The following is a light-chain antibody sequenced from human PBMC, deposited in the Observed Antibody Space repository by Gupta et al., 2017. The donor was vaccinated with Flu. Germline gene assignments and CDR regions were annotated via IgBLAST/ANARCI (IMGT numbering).Light chain of an antibody. CDR1: ENINIY. J-gene: IGKJ3*01. CDR3: QQRDVAPFS. V-gene: IGKV1-39*01. Sequence: DIQMTQSPYSLSASVGDRVTITCRASENINIYLNWYQQKPGKSPKLLIYEASTVQSGVPSRFSGSGSGTEFTLTISSRQPGDFATYHCQQRDVAPFSFGHGTRVDL. CDR2: EAS.